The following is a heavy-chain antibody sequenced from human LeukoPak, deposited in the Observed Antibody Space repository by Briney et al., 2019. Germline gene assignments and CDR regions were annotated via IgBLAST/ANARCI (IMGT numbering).Heavy chain of an antibody. CDR3: ARAPAAYDSSGLDYSWAFDM. Sequence: WGSLSLSCAASGFTFSSYWMHWVRQVPGKGLVWVSRINNDGSSTTYADSVKGRFTISRDNAKNTLYLQMNSMRAEDMAVYFCARAPAAYDSSGLDYSWAFDMWGQGTMVTVSS. CDR2: INNDGSST. J-gene: IGHJ3*02. CDR1: GFTFSSYW. D-gene: IGHD3-22*01. V-gene: IGHV3-74*01.